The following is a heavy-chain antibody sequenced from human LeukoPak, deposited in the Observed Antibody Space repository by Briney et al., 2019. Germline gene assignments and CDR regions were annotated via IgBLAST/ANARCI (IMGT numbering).Heavy chain of an antibody. J-gene: IGHJ6*04. CDR2: IYYSGST. CDR1: GGSISSYY. D-gene: IGHD2-21*01. CDR3: ARRAGFVAYGMDV. Sequence: PSESQSLTCTVSGGSISSYYWSWTRQPPGKGLEWIGYIYYSGSTNYNPSLKNRVTISVDTSKNQFSLKLSSVTAADTAVYYCARRAGFVAYGMDVWGKGHAVSVSS. V-gene: IGHV4-59*01.